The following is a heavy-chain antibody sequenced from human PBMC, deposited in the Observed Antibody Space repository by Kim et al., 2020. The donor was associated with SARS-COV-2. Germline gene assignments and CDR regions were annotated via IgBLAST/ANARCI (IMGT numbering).Heavy chain of an antibody. Sequence: SETLSLTCTVSGGSISSGGYYWSWIRQHPGKGLEWIGYIYYSGSTYYNPSLKSRVTISVDTSKNQFSLKLSSVTAADTAVYYCARASTAMAVLFDTWGQGTLVTAS. V-gene: IGHV4-31*03. CDR1: GGSISSGGYY. D-gene: IGHD5-18*01. J-gene: IGHJ5*02. CDR3: ARASTAMAVLFDT. CDR2: IYYSGST.